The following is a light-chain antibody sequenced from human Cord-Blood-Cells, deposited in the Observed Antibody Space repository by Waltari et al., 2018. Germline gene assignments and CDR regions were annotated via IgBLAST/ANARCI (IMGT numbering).Light chain of an antibody. V-gene: IGKV2-28*01. Sequence: DIVMTQSPLSLPVTPGEPASISCRSSQSLLHSNGYNYLDLYLQKPGQSPQLLIYLGYKRGSGVPDRFSGSGSDTDFTLKISRVEAEDVDVYYCMQALQTPRTFGQGTKVEIK. J-gene: IGKJ1*01. CDR3: MQALQTPRT. CDR2: LGY. CDR1: QSLLHSNGYNY.